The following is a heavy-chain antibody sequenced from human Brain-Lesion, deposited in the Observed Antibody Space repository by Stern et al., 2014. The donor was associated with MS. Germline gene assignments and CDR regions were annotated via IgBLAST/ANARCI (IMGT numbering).Heavy chain of an antibody. Sequence: QVQLVQSGAEVKKPGASVKVSCKASGYTFSSYDITWVRQASGHGLEWMGWMNPYSGNTGYAQKFKGRVSMTSDPSISTVYMELTSLTSDDTVVYFCARAVRNQLLSEYWGQGTLVTVSS. CDR1: GYTFSSYD. V-gene: IGHV1-8*01. CDR2: MNPYSGNT. D-gene: IGHD2-2*01. J-gene: IGHJ4*02. CDR3: ARAVRNQLLSEY.